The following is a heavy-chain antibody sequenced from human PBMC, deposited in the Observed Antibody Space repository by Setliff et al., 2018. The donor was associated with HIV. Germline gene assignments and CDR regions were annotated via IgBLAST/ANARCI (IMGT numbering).Heavy chain of an antibody. CDR1: GFTFSNYG. D-gene: IGHD1-7*01. V-gene: IGHV3-48*04. J-gene: IGHJ4*02. CDR2: ISSSSGTI. Sequence: GGSLRLSCAATGFTFSNYGMHWVRQAPAKGLEWVSSISSSSGTIYYADSAKGRFTISRDNAKNSLYLQMNTLRAEDTAVYYCAREGITGTTLHPYWGQGTLVTVSS. CDR3: AREGITGTTLHPY.